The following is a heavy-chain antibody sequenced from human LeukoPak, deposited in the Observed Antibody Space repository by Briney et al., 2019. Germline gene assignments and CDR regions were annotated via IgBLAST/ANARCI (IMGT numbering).Heavy chain of an antibody. CDR1: GGSFSGYY. J-gene: IGHJ4*02. V-gene: IGHV4-34*01. CDR2: INHSGST. D-gene: IGHD3-10*01. Sequence: PSETRSLTCAVYGGSFSGYYWSWIRQPPGKGLEWIGEINHSGSTNYNPSLKSRVTISVDTSKNQFSLKLSSVTAADTAVYYCAGDGFGSGSIDYWGQGTLVTVSS. CDR3: AGDGFGSGSIDY.